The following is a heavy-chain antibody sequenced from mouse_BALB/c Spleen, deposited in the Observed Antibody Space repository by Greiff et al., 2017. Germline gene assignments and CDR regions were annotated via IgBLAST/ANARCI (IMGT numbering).Heavy chain of an antibody. CDR1: GFTFSDYY. Sequence: EVQVVESGGGLVKPGGSLKLSCAASGFTFSDYYMYWVRQTPEKRLEWVATISDGGSYTYYPDSVKGRFTISRDNAKNNLYLQMSSLKSEDTAMYYCARGILNYGSSYGFAYWGQGTLVTVSA. CDR3: ARGILNYGSSYGFAY. V-gene: IGHV5-4*02. D-gene: IGHD1-1*01. CDR2: ISDGGSYT. J-gene: IGHJ3*01.